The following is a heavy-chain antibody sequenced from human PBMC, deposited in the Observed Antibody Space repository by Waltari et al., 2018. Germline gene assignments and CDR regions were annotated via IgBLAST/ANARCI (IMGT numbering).Heavy chain of an antibody. Sequence: QVQLQESGPGLVKPSETLSLTCTVSGGSISSYYWSWIRQPPGKGLEWLGYIYTSGSTTYTPSLKGRVTISVDTSKNHFSLKLSSVTAADTAVYYCASGELYYFDYWGQGTLVTVSS. CDR2: IYTSGST. CDR1: GGSISSYY. J-gene: IGHJ4*02. CDR3: ASGELYYFDY. D-gene: IGHD1-26*01. V-gene: IGHV4-4*09.